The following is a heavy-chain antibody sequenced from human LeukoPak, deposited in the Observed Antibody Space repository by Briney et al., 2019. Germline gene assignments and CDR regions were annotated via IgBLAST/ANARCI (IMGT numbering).Heavy chain of an antibody. V-gene: IGHV4-34*01. CDR3: ARVPPDYNDLHDALDL. D-gene: IGHD4-17*01. CDR2: INHVGAT. J-gene: IGHJ3*01. CDR1: GGSFSGYY. Sequence: SETLSLTCAVYGGSFSGYYWSWIRQPPEKGLEWIGEINHVGATNYNPSLKSRVTISVDTSKKQFSLNLTSVTAADTAVYYCARVPPDYNDLHDALDLWGQGTVVTVSS.